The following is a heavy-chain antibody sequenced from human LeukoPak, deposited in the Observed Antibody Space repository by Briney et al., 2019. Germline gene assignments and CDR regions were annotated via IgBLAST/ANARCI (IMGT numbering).Heavy chain of an antibody. V-gene: IGHV4-34*01. J-gene: IGHJ4*02. CDR2: IYYSGST. CDR1: GGSFSGYY. Sequence: PSETLSLTCAVYGGSFSGYYWSWIRQPPGKGLEWIGSIYYSGSTYYNPSLKSRVTISVDTSKNQFSLKLSSVTAADTAVYYCARRPHDYYDSSGYYFDYWGQGTLVTVSS. D-gene: IGHD3-22*01. CDR3: ARRPHDYYDSSGYYFDY.